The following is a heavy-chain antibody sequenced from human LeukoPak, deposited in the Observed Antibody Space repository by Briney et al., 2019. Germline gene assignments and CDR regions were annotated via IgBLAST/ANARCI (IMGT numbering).Heavy chain of an antibody. D-gene: IGHD3-10*01. V-gene: IGHV4-59*01. Sequence: SETLSLTCTVSGGSISSYYWSWIRQPPGKGLEWIGYIYYSGSTNYNPSLTSRVTISVDTSKNQFSLKLSSVTAADTAVYYCARDLYGSGSYYIGHWYFDLWGRGTLVTVSS. J-gene: IGHJ2*01. CDR2: IYYSGST. CDR1: GGSISSYY. CDR3: ARDLYGSGSYYIGHWYFDL.